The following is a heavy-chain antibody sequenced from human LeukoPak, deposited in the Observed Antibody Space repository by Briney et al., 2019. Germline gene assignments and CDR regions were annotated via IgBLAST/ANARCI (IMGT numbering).Heavy chain of an antibody. V-gene: IGHV1-2*02. J-gene: IGHJ5*02. CDR2: INPNSGGT. CDR3: ARDEALLWFGELLGELFDP. Sequence: ASVKVSCKASGYTFTCYYMHWVRQAPGQGLEWMGWINPNSGGTNYAQKFQGRVTMTRDTSISTAYMELSRLRSDDTAVYYCARDEALLWFGELLGELFDPWGQGTLVTVSS. D-gene: IGHD3-10*01. CDR1: GYTFTCYY.